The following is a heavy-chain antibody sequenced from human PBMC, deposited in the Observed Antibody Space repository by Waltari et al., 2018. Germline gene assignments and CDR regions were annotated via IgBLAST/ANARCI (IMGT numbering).Heavy chain of an antibody. V-gene: IGHV5-10-1*01. J-gene: IGHJ6*03. CDR1: GYSFTTYW. CDR2: IDPSDSYT. D-gene: IGHD1-7*01. CDR3: ARTRTRDYYYMDV. Sequence: EVQLVQSGAEVKKPGESLRISCKGSGYSFTTYWITWVRQMPGKGLEWLGRIDPSDSYTNYSPSFQGLVTISADKSISTAYLQWSSLKASDTAIYYCARTRTRDYYYMDVWGKGTTVTVSS.